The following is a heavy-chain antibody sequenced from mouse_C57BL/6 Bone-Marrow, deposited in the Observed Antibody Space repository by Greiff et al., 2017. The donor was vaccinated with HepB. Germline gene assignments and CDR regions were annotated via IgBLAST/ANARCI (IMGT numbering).Heavy chain of an antibody. CDR2: IDPEDGDT. V-gene: IGHV14-1*01. J-gene: IGHJ4*01. Sequence: EVQLQQSGAELVRPGASVKLSCTASGFNIKDYYMHWVKQRPEQGLEWIGRIDPEDGDTEYATKFQGKATMTADTSSNPAYLQLSSLTSEYTAVYYCASSYYNYAMDYWGQGTSVTVSS. D-gene: IGHD2-12*01. CDR3: ASSYYNYAMDY. CDR1: GFNIKDYY.